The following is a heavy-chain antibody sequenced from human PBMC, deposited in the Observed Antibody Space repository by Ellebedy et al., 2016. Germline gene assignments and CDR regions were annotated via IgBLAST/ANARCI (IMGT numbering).Heavy chain of an antibody. D-gene: IGHD3-10*01. J-gene: IGHJ5*02. V-gene: IGHV4-30-2*03. CDR1: SGSISSGGYS. CDR2: IFHTVNT. Sequence: SETLSLTCAVSSGSISSGGYSWSWLRQPPGKGLEWIGDIFHTVNTYYNSSLKSRVTISVDTSKNQFSLILTSLTAADTATYYCARYNLGWGIIDHWGQGTLVTVSS. CDR3: ARYNLGWGIIDH.